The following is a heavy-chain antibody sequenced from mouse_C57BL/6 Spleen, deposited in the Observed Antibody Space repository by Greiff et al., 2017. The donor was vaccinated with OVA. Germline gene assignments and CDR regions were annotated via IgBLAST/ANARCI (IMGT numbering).Heavy chain of an antibody. CDR2: IDPSDGYT. J-gene: IGHJ4*01. CDR1: GYTFTSYW. CDR3: ARGATQATDAMDY. V-gene: IGHV1-69*01. Sequence: QVQLQQPGAELVMPGASVKLSCKASGYTFTSYWMHWVKQRPGQGLEWIGEIDPSDGYTNYNQKFKGKSTLTVDKSSSTAYMQLSSLTSEDSAVDYCARGATQATDAMDYWGQGTSVTVSS. D-gene: IGHD3-2*02.